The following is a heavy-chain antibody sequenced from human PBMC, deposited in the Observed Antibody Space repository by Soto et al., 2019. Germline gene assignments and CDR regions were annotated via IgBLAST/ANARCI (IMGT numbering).Heavy chain of an antibody. D-gene: IGHD3-16*01. J-gene: IGHJ4*02. CDR1: GDSLNNNW. CDR2: IYYKGDT. V-gene: IGHV4-59*01. CDR3: ARGSLVYDS. Sequence: QVQLLESGPTLVKPSEILFLTCSVSGDSLNNNWWTWIRQAPGTAPELVGYIYYKGDTRYNPSLESRVTISLDTPKNQISMELRSLSGADTAAYFCARGSLVYDSWGQGILVTVSS.